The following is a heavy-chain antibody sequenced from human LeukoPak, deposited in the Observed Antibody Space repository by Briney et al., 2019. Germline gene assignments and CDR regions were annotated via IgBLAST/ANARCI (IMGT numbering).Heavy chain of an antibody. CDR1: GFTFSSYG. CDR2: ILYDGSKE. D-gene: IGHD3-9*01. V-gene: IGHV3-30*19. CDR3: ARTRLLTGYSSLDS. Sequence: GGSLRLSCAASGFTFSSYGMHWVRQAPGEGLEWVAVILYDGSKENYAESVKGRFIISRDNSNNTLYLQMNSLRVEDTAVYYCARTRLLTGYSSLDSWGQGTLVTVSS. J-gene: IGHJ4*02.